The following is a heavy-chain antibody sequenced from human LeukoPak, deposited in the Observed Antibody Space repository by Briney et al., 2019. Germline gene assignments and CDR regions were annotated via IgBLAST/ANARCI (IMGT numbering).Heavy chain of an antibody. CDR1: GFTFSTYW. J-gene: IGHJ4*02. Sequence: GGSLRPSCAASGFTFSTYWMAWVRQAPGKGREWVANIKVDESAKHKADSVKGRFTISRDNAQNSVYLQMTSLRGEDTAVYYCARDVGGSLDYWGQGTLVTVSS. V-gene: IGHV3-7*01. CDR3: ARDVGGSLDY. D-gene: IGHD1-26*01. CDR2: IKVDESAK.